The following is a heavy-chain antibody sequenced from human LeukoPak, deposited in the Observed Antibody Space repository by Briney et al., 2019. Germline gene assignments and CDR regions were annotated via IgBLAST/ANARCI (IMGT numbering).Heavy chain of an antibody. D-gene: IGHD1-26*01. CDR1: GYTFTSYD. J-gene: IGHJ3*01. Sequence: ASVKVSCKASGYTFTSYDINWVRQATGQGLEWMGWMNPNSGGTGYAQNFQGRVTMTRNTSTRTAYMELSSLRYEDTAVYFCARGAELWDDAFDVWGQGTVVTVSS. CDR3: ARGAELWDDAFDV. CDR2: MNPNSGGT. V-gene: IGHV1-8*01.